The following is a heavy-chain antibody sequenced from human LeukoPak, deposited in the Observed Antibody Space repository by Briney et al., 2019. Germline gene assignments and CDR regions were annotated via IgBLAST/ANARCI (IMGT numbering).Heavy chain of an antibody. CDR2: ISNSGST. CDR1: GASISSRPYY. J-gene: IGHJ2*01. CDR3: ARNPGDYGSWYFDL. Sequence: PSETLSLTCTVSGASISSRPYYWGWIRQPPGKGLEWIGSISNSGSTYYSPSLKSRVTISVDTSKNPFSLKLSSVTAADTAVYYCARNPGDYGSWYFDLWGRGTLVTVSS. D-gene: IGHD4-17*01. V-gene: IGHV4-39*01.